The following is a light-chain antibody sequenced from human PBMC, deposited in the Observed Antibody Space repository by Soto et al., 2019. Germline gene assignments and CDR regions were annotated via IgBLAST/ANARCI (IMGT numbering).Light chain of an antibody. Sequence: QSVLTQPPSASGSPGQRVTISCSGTSSNIGSNTENWYQQLQGTAPKLLIYSHIHRPSGVADRFSGSKSGTSASLAISGLQSEDEADDYCAAWDASLNSPVFGGGTKLTVL. CDR3: AAWDASLNSPV. CDR2: SHI. V-gene: IGLV1-44*01. CDR1: SSNIGSNT. J-gene: IGLJ2*01.